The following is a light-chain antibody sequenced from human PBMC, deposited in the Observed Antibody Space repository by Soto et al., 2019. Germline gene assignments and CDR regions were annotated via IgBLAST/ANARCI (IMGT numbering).Light chain of an antibody. J-gene: IGLJ3*02. CDR1: SSNIGSNT. Sequence: QSVLTQPPSASATPGQRVTISCSGSSSNIGSNTVNWYQQLPGTAPKLLIYKSIQRHSGVPDRFSGSKSGTSASLAISGLQSEDEGDYYCAAWDDSLNGRVFGGVTKLTVL. CDR3: AAWDDSLNGRV. V-gene: IGLV1-44*01. CDR2: KSI.